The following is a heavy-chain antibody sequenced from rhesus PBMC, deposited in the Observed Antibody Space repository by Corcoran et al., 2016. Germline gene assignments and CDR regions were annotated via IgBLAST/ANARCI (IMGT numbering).Heavy chain of an antibody. CDR2: LYGSGGST. Sequence: QVQLQESGPGLVKPSETLSLTCAVSGGSISSNYWSWIRQAPGKGREWIGRLYGSGGSTDSNPALSGRVPISTDTSTNQFSLKLSSVTAADTAVYYCARGALGDRKGFDYWGQGVLVTVSS. V-gene: IGHV4-160*01. J-gene: IGHJ4*01. CDR1: GGSISSNY. D-gene: IGHD3-34*01. CDR3: ARGALGDRKGFDY.